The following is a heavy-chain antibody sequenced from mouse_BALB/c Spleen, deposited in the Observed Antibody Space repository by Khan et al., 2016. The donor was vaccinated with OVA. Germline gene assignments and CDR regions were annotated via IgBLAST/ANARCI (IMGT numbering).Heavy chain of an antibody. Sequence: EVELVESGTVLARPGASVKMSCKASGYSFTSYLIHWVKQRPGQGLEWIGDIYPGNGDTNYTQKFKDKAKLNAGTSASTAYMELSRLTNEDSAVYYCTRGGYSSFAYWGQGTLVTVSA. CDR2: IYPGNGDT. D-gene: IGHD1-3*01. CDR1: GYSFTSYL. J-gene: IGHJ3*01. CDR3: TRGGYSSFAY. V-gene: IGHV1-5*01.